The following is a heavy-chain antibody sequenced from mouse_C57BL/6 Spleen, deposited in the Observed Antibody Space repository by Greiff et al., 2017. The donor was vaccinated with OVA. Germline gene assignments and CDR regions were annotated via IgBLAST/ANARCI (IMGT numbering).Heavy chain of an antibody. CDR3: ARTITTVVYYYAMDY. CDR1: GFTFSDYG. Sequence: EVKLVESGGGLVKPGGSLKLSCAASGFTFSDYGMHWVRQAPEKGLEWVAYISSGSSTIYYADTVKGRFTISRDNAKNTLFLQMTSLRSEDTAMYYCARTITTVVYYYAMDYWGQGTSVTISS. D-gene: IGHD1-1*01. V-gene: IGHV5-17*01. CDR2: ISSGSSTI. J-gene: IGHJ4*01.